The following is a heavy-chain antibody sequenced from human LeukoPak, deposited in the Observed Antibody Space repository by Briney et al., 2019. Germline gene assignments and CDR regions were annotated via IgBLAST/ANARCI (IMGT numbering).Heavy chain of an antibody. CDR2: IYTSGST. CDR1: GGSISSDSYY. CDR3: ARVSRPGAVAGDY. D-gene: IGHD6-19*01. J-gene: IGHJ4*02. V-gene: IGHV4-61*02. Sequence: SQTLSLTCTVSGGSISSDSYYWSWIRQPAGKGLEWIGRIYTSGSTNYNPSLKSRVTISVDTSKNQFSLKLSSVTAADTAVYYCARVSRPGAVAGDYWGQGTLVTVSS.